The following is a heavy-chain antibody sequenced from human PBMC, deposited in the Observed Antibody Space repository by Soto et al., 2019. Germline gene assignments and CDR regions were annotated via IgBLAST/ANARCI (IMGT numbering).Heavy chain of an antibody. V-gene: IGHV1-69*13. CDR2: IIPIFGTA. CDR3: ARDSITIFGVVSVSAFDI. CDR1: GGTFSSYA. D-gene: IGHD3-3*01. Sequence: SVKVSCKASGGTFSSYAISWVRQAPGQGLEWMGGIIPIFGTANYAQKFQGRVTITADESTSTAYMELSSLRSEDTAVYYCARDSITIFGVVSVSAFDIWGQGTMVTVSS. J-gene: IGHJ3*02.